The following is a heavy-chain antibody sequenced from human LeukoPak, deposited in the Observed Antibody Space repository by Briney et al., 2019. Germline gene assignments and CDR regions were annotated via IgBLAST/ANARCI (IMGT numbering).Heavy chain of an antibody. CDR1: GYTFTGYY. D-gene: IGHD4-17*01. J-gene: IGHJ4*02. CDR2: MNPNSGNT. V-gene: IGHV1-8*02. CDR3: ARAATTVTTDY. Sequence: ASVKVSCKASGYTFTGYYMHWVRQATGQGLEWMGWMNPNSGNTGYAQKFQGRVTMTRNTSISTAYMELSSLRSEDTAVYYCARAATTVTTDYWGQGTLVTVSS.